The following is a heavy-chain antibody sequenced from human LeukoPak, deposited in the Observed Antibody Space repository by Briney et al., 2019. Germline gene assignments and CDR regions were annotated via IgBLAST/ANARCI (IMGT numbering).Heavy chain of an antibody. CDR2: IYYSGST. J-gene: IGHJ4*02. D-gene: IGHD3-10*01. CDR1: GGSISSYY. Sequence: SETLSLTCTVSGGSISSYYWSWIRQPPGKGLEWIGYIYYSGSTNYNPSLKSRVTISVDTSKNQFSLKLSSVTAADTAVYYCARDGSRGSFYFDYWGQGTLVTVSS. V-gene: IGHV4-59*12. CDR3: ARDGSRGSFYFDY.